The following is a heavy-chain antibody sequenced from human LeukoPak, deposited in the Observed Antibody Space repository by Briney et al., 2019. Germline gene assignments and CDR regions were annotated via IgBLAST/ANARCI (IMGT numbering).Heavy chain of an antibody. CDR1: GFTFTSYS. CDR3: ARGNSDYDHDY. V-gene: IGHV3-21*01. CDR2: ISTTSRHI. D-gene: IGHD5-12*01. Sequence: GGSLRLSCAASGFTFTSYSMNWVRQAPGKGLEWVSSISTTSRHIYYADSVKGRFTVSRDNAKNSLYLHMNSLRAEDTAVYYCARGNSDYDHDYWGQETLVTVSS. J-gene: IGHJ4*02.